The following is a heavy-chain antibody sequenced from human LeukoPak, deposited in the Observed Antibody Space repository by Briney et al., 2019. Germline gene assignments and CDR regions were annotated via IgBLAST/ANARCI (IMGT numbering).Heavy chain of an antibody. J-gene: IGHJ3*02. D-gene: IGHD3-9*01. Sequence: PSETLSLTCTVSGGSISSSSYYWGWIRQPPGKGLEWIGSIYYSGSTYYNPSLKSRVTLSVDTSKNQFSLKLSSVTAADTAVYYCARHRKYYDILTGYYEGAFDIWGQGTMVTVSS. CDR2: IYYSGST. CDR1: GGSISSSSYY. CDR3: ARHRKYYDILTGYYEGAFDI. V-gene: IGHV4-39*01.